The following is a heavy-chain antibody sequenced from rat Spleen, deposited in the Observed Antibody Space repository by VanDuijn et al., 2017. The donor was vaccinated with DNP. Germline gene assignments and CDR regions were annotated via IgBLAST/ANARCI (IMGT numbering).Heavy chain of an antibody. V-gene: IGHV3-1*01. D-gene: IGHD1-3*01. CDR2: ISYSGST. CDR1: GYSITTNY. J-gene: IGHJ4*01. Sequence: EVQLQESGPGLVKPSQSLSLSCSVTGYSITTNYWGWIRKFPGNKMEWIGHISYSGSTSYNPSLKSRISITRDTSKNQFFLQLNSVTTEDTATYYCARVDYGSRYYYAMDAWGQGTSVTVSS. CDR3: ARVDYGSRYYYAMDA.